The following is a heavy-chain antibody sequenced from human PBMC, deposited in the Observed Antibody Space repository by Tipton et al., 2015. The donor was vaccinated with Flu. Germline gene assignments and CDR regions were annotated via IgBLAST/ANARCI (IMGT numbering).Heavy chain of an antibody. CDR3: ARGRIAVTTIGYYFDY. CDR2: IWYDGSNK. Sequence: SGFAFSSYGMNWVRQAPGKGLEWVAVIWYDGSNKYYADSVKGRFTISRDNSNNTLYLQMDSLRVEDTAVYYCARGRIAVTTIGYYFDYWGQGIPVTVSS. CDR1: GFAFSSYG. V-gene: IGHV3-33*01. D-gene: IGHD6-19*01. J-gene: IGHJ4*02.